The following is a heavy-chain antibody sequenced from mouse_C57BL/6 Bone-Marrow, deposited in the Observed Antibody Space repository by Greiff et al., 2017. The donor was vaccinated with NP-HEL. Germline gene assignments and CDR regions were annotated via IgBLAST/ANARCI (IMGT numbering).Heavy chain of an antibody. CDR2: IYPRSGNT. D-gene: IGHD2-4*01. CDR3: ARGGVYDYDGY. Sequence: QVQLKQSGAELARPGASVKLSCKASGYTFTSYGISWVKQRTGQGLEWIGEIYPRSGNTYYNEKFKGKATLTADKSSSTAYMELRSLTSEDSAVYFCARGGVYDYDGYWGQGTTLTVSS. J-gene: IGHJ2*01. V-gene: IGHV1-81*01. CDR1: GYTFTSYG.